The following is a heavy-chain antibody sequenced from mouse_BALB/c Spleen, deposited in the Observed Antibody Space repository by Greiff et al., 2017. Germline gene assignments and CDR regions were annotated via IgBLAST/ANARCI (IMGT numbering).Heavy chain of an antibody. V-gene: IGHV2-9*02. D-gene: IGHD2-4*01. CDR1: GFSLTSYG. J-gene: IGHJ3*01. Sequence: VKLVESGPGLVAPSQSLSITCTVSGFSLTSYGVHWVRQPPGKGLEWLGVIWAGGSTNYNSALMSRLSISKDNSKSQVFLKMNSLQTDDTAMYYCASGITTWFAYWGQGTLVTVSA. CDR3: ASGITTWFAY. CDR2: IWAGGST.